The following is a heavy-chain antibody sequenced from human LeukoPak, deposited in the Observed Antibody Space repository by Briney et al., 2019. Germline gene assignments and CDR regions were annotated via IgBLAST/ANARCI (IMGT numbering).Heavy chain of an antibody. D-gene: IGHD3-22*01. CDR2: ISSSSNYI. V-gene: IGHV3-21*01. J-gene: IGHJ6*02. CDR3: ARDGLGYYDSSGYQIPYGMDV. Sequence: RGGSLSLSCTVSGFAFSHHNMNWVRQAPGKGLEWVASISSSSNYIYYSDSVKGRITISRYNAKNSLYLQMNSLRAEDTAVYYCARDGLGYYDSSGYQIPYGMDVWGQGTTVTVSS. CDR1: GFAFSHHN.